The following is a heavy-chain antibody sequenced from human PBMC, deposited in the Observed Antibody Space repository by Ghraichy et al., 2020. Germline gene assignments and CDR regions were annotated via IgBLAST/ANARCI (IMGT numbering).Heavy chain of an antibody. CDR3: ARDPYYDSSGSIWEYDYYYYGMDV. CDR1: GGSISSYY. CDR2: IYTSGST. D-gene: IGHD3-22*01. V-gene: IGHV4-4*07. J-gene: IGHJ6*02. Sequence: SETLSLTCTVSGGSISSYYWSWIRQPAGKGLEWIGRIYTSGSTNYNPSLKSRVTMSVDTSKNQFSLKLSSVTAADTAVYYCARDPYYDSSGSIWEYDYYYYGMDVWGQGTTVTVSS.